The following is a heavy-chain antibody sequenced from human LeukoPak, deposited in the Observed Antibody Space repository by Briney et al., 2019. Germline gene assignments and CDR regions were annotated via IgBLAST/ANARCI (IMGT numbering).Heavy chain of an antibody. V-gene: IGHV4-39*07. Sequence: SETLSLTCTVSGGSISSSSYYWGWIRQPPGKGLEWIGSIYYSGSTYYNPSLKSRVTISVDTSKNQFSLKLSSVTAADTAVYYCARASQGGSGWYGDYWGQGTLVTVSS. J-gene: IGHJ4*02. D-gene: IGHD6-19*01. CDR3: ARASQGGSGWYGDY. CDR2: IYYSGST. CDR1: GGSISSSSYY.